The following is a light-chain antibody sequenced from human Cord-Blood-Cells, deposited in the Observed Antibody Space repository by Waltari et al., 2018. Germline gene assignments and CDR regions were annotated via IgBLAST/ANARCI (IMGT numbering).Light chain of an antibody. CDR2: GAS. Sequence: EIVLTQSPGTLSLSPGERATLSCRASQSVSSSYLAWYQQKPGQAPRLLIYGASSRATVIPDRCSGIGSGTDFTLTISRLEPEDCAVYYCQQYGSSPYTFGQGTKLEIK. V-gene: IGKV3-20*01. J-gene: IGKJ2*01. CDR3: QQYGSSPYT. CDR1: QSVSSSY.